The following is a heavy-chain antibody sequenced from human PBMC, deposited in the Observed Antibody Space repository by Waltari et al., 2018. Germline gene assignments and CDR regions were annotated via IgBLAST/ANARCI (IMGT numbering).Heavy chain of an antibody. CDR1: GGSLSSHY. V-gene: IGHV4-59*11. D-gene: IGHD3-16*01. Sequence: QVQLQQSGPGLVKPSETLSLTCIVSGGSLSSHYWTWIRQSPGKGLEWIGYINDSGTTDYNPSLKSRLSISRDASKNQFSLKLTSVTAADTAVYYCAGAYGYYYYYMDVWGKGTTVTVSS. J-gene: IGHJ6*03. CDR2: INDSGTT. CDR3: AGAYGYYYYYMDV.